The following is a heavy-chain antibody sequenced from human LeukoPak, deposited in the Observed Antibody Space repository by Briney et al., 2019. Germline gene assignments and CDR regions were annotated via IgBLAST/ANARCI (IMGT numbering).Heavy chain of an antibody. V-gene: IGHV1-69*06. D-gene: IGHD5-18*01. CDR2: IIPIFGTA. CDR3: AIGGYLYRGAAYYYYMDV. Sequence: ASVKVSCKASGGTFSSYAISWVRQAPGQGLEWMGGIIPIFGTANYAQKFQGRVTITADKSTSTAYMELSSLRSEDPAVYYCAIGGYLYRGAAYYYYMDVWGKGTTVTVSS. J-gene: IGHJ6*03. CDR1: GGTFSSYA.